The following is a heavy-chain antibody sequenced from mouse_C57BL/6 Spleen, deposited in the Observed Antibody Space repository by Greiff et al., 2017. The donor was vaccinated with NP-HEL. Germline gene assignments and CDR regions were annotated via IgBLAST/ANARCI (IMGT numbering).Heavy chain of an antibody. CDR1: GFTFSSYG. V-gene: IGHV5-6*01. CDR3: ARHAYYYGSSYLFAY. Sequence: EVKLQESGGDLVKPGGSLKLSCAASGFTFSSYGMSWVRQTPDKRLEWVATISSGGSYTYYPDSVKGRFTISRDNAKNTLYLQMSSLKSEDTAMYYCARHAYYYGSSYLFAYWGQGTLVTVSA. CDR2: ISSGGSYT. J-gene: IGHJ3*01. D-gene: IGHD1-1*01.